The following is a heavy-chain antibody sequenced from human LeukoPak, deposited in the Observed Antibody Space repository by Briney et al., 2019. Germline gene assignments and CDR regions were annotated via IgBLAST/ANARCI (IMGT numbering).Heavy chain of an antibody. CDR3: ATEFCPLRFLGEVRFLGCWFDP. CDR2: INPSGGST. D-gene: IGHD3-16*01. J-gene: IGHJ5*02. Sequence: ASVKVSCKASGYTFTSYYMHWGRQAPGQGLEWMGIINPSGGSTSYAQKFQGRVTMTEDTSTDTAYMELSSLRSEDTAVYYCATEFCPLRFLGEVRFLGCWFDPWGQGTLVTVSS. CDR1: GYTFTSYY. V-gene: IGHV1-46*01.